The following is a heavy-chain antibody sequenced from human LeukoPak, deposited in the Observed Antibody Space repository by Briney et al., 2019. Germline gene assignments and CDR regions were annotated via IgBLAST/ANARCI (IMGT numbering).Heavy chain of an antibody. CDR3: ARRSNRYSSSWYFDY. CDR1: GYSFTSYW. D-gene: IGHD6-13*01. CDR2: IYPVDSVT. Sequence: GDSLKISCKGSGYSFTSYWSSGVRQMQGKGREWRRFIYPVDSVTRYRPSFQAQFPISAAKPISTCYRQWSGLKASATPMYYCARRSNRYSSSWYFDYWGQATLVSVSS. J-gene: IGHJ4*02. V-gene: IGHV5-51*01.